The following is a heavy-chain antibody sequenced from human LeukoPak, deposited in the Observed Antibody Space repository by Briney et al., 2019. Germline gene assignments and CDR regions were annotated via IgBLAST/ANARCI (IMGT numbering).Heavy chain of an antibody. J-gene: IGHJ4*02. V-gene: IGHV1-46*01. Sequence: ASVKVSCKASGYPFTSLYIHLVRQAPGQGLELMGIINPSGGSTSYAQKFQGRVTMTRDTSTSTVYMELSSLRSEDTTVYYCAREDSSGWYVFDYWGQGTLVTVSS. CDR2: INPSGGST. D-gene: IGHD6-19*01. CDR3: AREDSSGWYVFDY. CDR1: GYPFTSLY.